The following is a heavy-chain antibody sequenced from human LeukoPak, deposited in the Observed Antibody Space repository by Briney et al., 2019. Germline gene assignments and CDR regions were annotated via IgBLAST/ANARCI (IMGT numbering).Heavy chain of an antibody. D-gene: IGHD3-22*01. Sequence: GGSLRLSCAASGFTFSSYGMHWVRQAPGKGLEWVAVISYDGSNKYYADSVKGRFTISRDNSKNTLYLQMNSLRAEDTAVYYCAKDLRYYDSSVFDYWGQGTLVTVSS. CDR2: ISYDGSNK. J-gene: IGHJ4*02. CDR3: AKDLRYYDSSVFDY. V-gene: IGHV3-30*18. CDR1: GFTFSSYG.